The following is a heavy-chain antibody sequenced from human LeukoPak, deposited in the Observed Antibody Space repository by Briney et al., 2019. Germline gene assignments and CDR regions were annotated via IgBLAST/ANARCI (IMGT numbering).Heavy chain of an antibody. CDR3: ARVGVDYAFDY. J-gene: IGHJ4*02. Sequence: PGKSLRLSCAASGFTFSTFGMHWVRQAPGKGLEWVAVIWYDGSNKYYADSVKGRFTISRDNSKNTLYLQVNSLRAEDTAIYFCARVGVDYAFDYWGQGTQVTVSS. V-gene: IGHV3-33*01. D-gene: IGHD4-17*01. CDR1: GFTFSTFG. CDR2: IWYDGSNK.